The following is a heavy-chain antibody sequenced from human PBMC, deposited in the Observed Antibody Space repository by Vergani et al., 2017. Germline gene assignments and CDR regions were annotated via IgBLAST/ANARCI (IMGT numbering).Heavy chain of an antibody. J-gene: IGHJ6*04. CDR3: AREDPDPYDYVWGSYMDV. D-gene: IGHD3-16*01. CDR2: INPNSGGT. CDR1: GYTFTGYY. V-gene: IGHV1-2*02. Sequence: QVQLVQSGAEVKKPGASVKVSCKASGYTFTGYYMHWVRQAPGQGLEWMGWINPNSGGTNYAQKFQGRVTITADESTSTAYMELSSLRSEDTAVYYCAREDPDPYDYVWGSYMDVWGKGP.